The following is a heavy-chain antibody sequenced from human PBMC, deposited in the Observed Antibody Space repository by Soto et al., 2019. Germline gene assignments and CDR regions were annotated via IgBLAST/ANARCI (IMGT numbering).Heavy chain of an antibody. CDR2: ISYDGSNK. V-gene: IGHV3-30*03. CDR1: GFTFSSYG. J-gene: IGHJ4*02. Sequence: GGSLRLSCAASGFTFSSYGMHWVRQAPGKGLEWVAVISYDGSNKYYADSVKGRFTISRDNSKNTLYLQMNSLRAEDTAVYYCAIVAVAADTWDYFDYWGQGTLVTVSS. D-gene: IGHD6-19*01. CDR3: AIVAVAADTWDYFDY.